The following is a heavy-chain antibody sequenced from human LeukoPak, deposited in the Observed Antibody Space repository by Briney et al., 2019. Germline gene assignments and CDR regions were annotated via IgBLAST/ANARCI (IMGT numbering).Heavy chain of an antibody. CDR1: GGSISSGGYY. V-gene: IGHV4-31*03. D-gene: IGHD2-15*01. CDR2: IYYSGST. CDR3: AREYRGYCSGGSCYGWFDP. Sequence: SETLSLTCTVSGGSISSGGYYWSWIRQHPGKGLEWIGYIYYSGSTYYNPSLKSRVTISVDTSKNQFSLKLNSVSAADTAVYYCAREYRGYCSGGSCYGWFDPWGQGTLVTVSS. J-gene: IGHJ5*02.